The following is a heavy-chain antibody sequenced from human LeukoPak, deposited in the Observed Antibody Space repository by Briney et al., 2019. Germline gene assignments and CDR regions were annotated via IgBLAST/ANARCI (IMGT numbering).Heavy chain of an antibody. V-gene: IGHV3-33*01. CDR2: IWPDGSYK. CDR3: ARAVGPFDY. J-gene: IGHJ4*02. CDR1: GFTFSTYG. Sequence: GRSLRLSCATSGFTFSTYGIHWVRQAPANGLEWVAAIWPDGSYKYYADSVKGRFTISRDNSKNTVYLQMNTLRDEDTAVYYCARAVGPFDYWGQGTLVTVSS. D-gene: IGHD3-16*01.